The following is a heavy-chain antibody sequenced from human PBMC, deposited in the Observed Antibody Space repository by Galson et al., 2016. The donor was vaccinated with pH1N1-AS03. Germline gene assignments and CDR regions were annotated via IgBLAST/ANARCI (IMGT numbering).Heavy chain of an antibody. CDR1: GGSISSSSYY. V-gene: IGHV4-39*01. Sequence: TLSLTCTVSGGSISSSSYYWGWIRQPPGKGLEWIGSIYYSGSTYYNPSLKSRVTIPVDTSKNQFSLKLSSVTAADTAVYYCARRVYGDYVNWFDPWGQGTLVTVSS. CDR2: IYYSGST. D-gene: IGHD4-17*01. J-gene: IGHJ5*02. CDR3: ARRVYGDYVNWFDP.